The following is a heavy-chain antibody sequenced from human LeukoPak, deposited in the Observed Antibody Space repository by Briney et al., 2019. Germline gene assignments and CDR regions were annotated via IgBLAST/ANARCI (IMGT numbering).Heavy chain of an antibody. CDR3: AVEMATIPNWFDP. J-gene: IGHJ5*02. D-gene: IGHD5-24*01. CDR2: ITPIFGTA. Sequence: SVKVSCKASGGTFSSYAISWVRQAPGQGLGWMGGITPIFGTANYAQKFQGRVTITTDESTSTAYMELSSLRSEDTAVYYCAVEMATIPNWFDPWGQGTLVTVSS. V-gene: IGHV1-69*05. CDR1: GGTFSSYA.